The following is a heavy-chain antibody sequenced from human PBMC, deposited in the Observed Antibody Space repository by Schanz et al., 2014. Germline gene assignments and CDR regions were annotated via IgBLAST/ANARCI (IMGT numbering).Heavy chain of an antibody. D-gene: IGHD1-26*01. J-gene: IGHJ4*02. V-gene: IGHV3-11*04. Sequence: VQLLESGGGLVQPGGSLRLSCAASGFIFNDYYMNWIRQAPGKGLEWLSYISRDGTTSYYADSVKGRFTISRDNAKNSLYLQMNSLTAEDTAVYYCAKYGTGKGVSFEYWGQGTLVTVSS. CDR2: ISRDGTTS. CDR1: GFIFNDYY. CDR3: AKYGTGKGVSFEY.